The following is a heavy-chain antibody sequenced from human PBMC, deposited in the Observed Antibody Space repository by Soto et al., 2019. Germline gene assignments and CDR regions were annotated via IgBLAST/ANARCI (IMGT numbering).Heavy chain of an antibody. CDR1: GGTFSNYG. CDR3: ARDGTLYDSSAYFYLY. J-gene: IGHJ4*02. Sequence: SVKVSCKASGGTFSNYGVNWVRQVPGQGLEWVGGIIPIFGTAKYAQKFQGRVTITADDSTRTAYMELSSLRSEDTAVYYCARDGTLYDSSAYFYLYWGQGTLVTVST. D-gene: IGHD3-22*01. V-gene: IGHV1-69*13. CDR2: IIPIFGTA.